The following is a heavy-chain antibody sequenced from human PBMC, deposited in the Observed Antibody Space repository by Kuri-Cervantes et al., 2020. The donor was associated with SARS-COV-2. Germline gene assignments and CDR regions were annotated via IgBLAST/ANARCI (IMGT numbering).Heavy chain of an antibody. J-gene: IGHJ4*02. CDR2: ISSSSSTI. V-gene: IGHV3-48*02. D-gene: IGHD3-9*01. CDR1: GFSFSSYG. Sequence: GGSLRLSCAASGFSFSSYGMSWVRQAPGKGLEWVSYISSSSSTIYYADSVKGRFTISRDNAKNSLYLQMNSLRDEDTAVYYCARGSEAGYYYFDYWGQGTLVTVSS. CDR3: ARGSEAGYYYFDY.